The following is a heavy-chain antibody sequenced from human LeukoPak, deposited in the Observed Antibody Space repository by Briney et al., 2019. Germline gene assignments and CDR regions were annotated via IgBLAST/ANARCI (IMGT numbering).Heavy chain of an antibody. CDR3: ARDYGDSTVFDY. CDR2: IWYDGSNK. Sequence: PGGSLRLSRAASGFTFSSYGMHWVRQAPGKGLEWVAVIWYDGSNKYYADSVKGRFTISRDNSKNTLYLQMNSLRAEDTAVYYCARDYGDSTVFDYWGQGTLVTVSS. D-gene: IGHD4-17*01. J-gene: IGHJ4*02. V-gene: IGHV3-33*01. CDR1: GFTFSSYG.